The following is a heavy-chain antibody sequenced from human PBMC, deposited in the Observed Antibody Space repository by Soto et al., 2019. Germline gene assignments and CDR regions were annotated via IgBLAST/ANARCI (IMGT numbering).Heavy chain of an antibody. J-gene: IGHJ4*02. CDR3: ASRDPGTSVDY. D-gene: IGHD1-7*01. CDR1: GGSISSYY. V-gene: IGHV4-59*12. CDR2: IYYSGST. Sequence: PSETLSLTCTVSGGSISSYYWSWIRQPPGKGLEWIGDIYYSGSTNYNPSLKSRVTISVDTSKNQFSLKLTSVTAADTAVYYCASRDPGTSVDYWGQGTLVTASS.